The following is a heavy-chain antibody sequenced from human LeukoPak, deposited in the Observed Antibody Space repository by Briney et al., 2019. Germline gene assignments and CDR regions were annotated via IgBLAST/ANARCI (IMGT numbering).Heavy chain of an antibody. Sequence: PGGSLRLSCAASGFTFSSYAMSWVRQAPGKGLEWVAVISYDGNNKYYADSVKGRFTISRDNSKNTLYLQMNSLRAEDTAVYYCAKDHLPIERYYGMDVWGQGTTVTVSS. V-gene: IGHV3-30*18. CDR2: ISYDGNNK. CDR3: AKDHLPIERYYGMDV. CDR1: GFTFSSYA. J-gene: IGHJ6*02.